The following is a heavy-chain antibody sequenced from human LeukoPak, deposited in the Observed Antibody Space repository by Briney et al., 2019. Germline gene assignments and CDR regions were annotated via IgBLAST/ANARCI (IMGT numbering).Heavy chain of an antibody. CDR1: GFTFSSYW. D-gene: IGHD3-9*01. CDR3: ARGNTIIGMVHFDY. J-gene: IGHJ4*02. Sequence: PGGSLRLSCAVSGFTFSSYWMSWVRQAPGKGLEWVANIKRDGSEKTFVDSVKGRFTISRDNVKNTLYLQMNSLRAEDTAVYYCARGNTIIGMVHFDYWGQGTLVTVSS. CDR2: IKRDGSEK. V-gene: IGHV3-7*04.